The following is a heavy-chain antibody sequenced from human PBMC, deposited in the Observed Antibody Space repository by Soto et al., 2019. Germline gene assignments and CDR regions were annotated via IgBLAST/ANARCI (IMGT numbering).Heavy chain of an antibody. D-gene: IGHD3-10*01. V-gene: IGHV3-33*01. CDR1: GFTFSSYG. CDR3: VRDVRSYYYGSGSPNY. CDR2: IWYDGSNK. Sequence: QVQLVESGGGVVQPGRSLRLSCAASGFTFSSYGMHWVRQAPGKGLEWVAVIWYDGSNKYYADSVKGRFTISRDNSKNTLYLQMNSLRAEDTAVYYCVRDVRSYYYGSGSPNYWGQGTLVTVSS. J-gene: IGHJ4*02.